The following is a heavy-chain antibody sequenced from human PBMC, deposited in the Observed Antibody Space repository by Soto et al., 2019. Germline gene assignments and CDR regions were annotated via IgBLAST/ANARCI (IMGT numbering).Heavy chain of an antibody. CDR3: ARDWNGDKYLDI. CDR2: IYSDDNT. V-gene: IGHV3-53*01. D-gene: IGHD4-17*01. Sequence: DVQLVKSGGGLIQPGGSLRLSCAASGITATNGHMSWVRQAPGKGLGWVSVIYSDDNTYYADSVKGQITISRDTSKNTVYLHMNSLTAEATAVYFCARDWNGDKYLDIWDQGSLVTVSS. CDR1: GITATNGH. J-gene: IGHJ4*02.